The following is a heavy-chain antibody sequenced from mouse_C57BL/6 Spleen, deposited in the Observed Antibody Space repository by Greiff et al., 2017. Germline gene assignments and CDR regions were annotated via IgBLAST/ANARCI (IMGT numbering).Heavy chain of an antibody. CDR2: ISSGGSYT. CDR1: GFTFSSYG. Sequence: DVKLVESGGDLVKPGGSLKLSCAASGFTFSSYGMSWVRQTPDKRLEWVATISSGGSYTYYPDSVKGRFTISRDNAKNTLYLQMSSLKSVDTAMFYCARHGTIVTTSYYFDYWGQGTTLTVSS. CDR3: ARHGTIVTTSYYFDY. D-gene: IGHD2-5*01. V-gene: IGHV5-6*02. J-gene: IGHJ2*01.